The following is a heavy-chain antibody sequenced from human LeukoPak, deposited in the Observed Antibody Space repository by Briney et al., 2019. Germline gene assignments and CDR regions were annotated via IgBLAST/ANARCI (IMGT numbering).Heavy chain of an antibody. J-gene: IGHJ4*02. V-gene: IGHV4/OR15-8*02. Sequence: SETLSLTCVVSGASVSTNNWWEWVRQAPGKGLEWIGEVYHSGLTNYSPSLKSRVSMSIDKSKNIFPLNLTSVTAADTAVYYCARGYCTGGNCYSFGYWGQGTLVIVSS. D-gene: IGHD2-8*02. CDR1: GASVSTNNW. CDR2: VYHSGLT. CDR3: ARGYCTGGNCYSFGY.